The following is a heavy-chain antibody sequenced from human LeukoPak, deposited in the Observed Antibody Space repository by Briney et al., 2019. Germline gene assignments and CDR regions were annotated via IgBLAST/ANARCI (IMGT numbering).Heavy chain of an antibody. D-gene: IGHD1-26*01. CDR1: GYTFTSYA. CDR2: IIPIFGTA. Sequence: ASVKVSCKASGYTFTSYAMNWVRQAPGQGLEWMGGIIPIFGTANYAQKFQGRVTITADKSTSTAYMELSSLRSEDTAVYYCARDCGSYPETGDAFDIWGQGTMVTVSS. CDR3: ARDCGSYPETGDAFDI. J-gene: IGHJ3*02. V-gene: IGHV1-69*06.